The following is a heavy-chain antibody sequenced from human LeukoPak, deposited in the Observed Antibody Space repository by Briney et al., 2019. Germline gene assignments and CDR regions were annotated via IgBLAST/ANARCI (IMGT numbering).Heavy chain of an antibody. D-gene: IGHD3-16*01. Sequence: SETLSLTCTVSGGSISSSSYYWGWIRQPPGKGLEWIGSIYYSGSTYYNPSLKSQVTISVDTSKNQFSLKLSSVTAADTAVYYCASSGGATGGVQRGAFEIWAKGQWSPSLQ. J-gene: IGHJ3*02. CDR3: ASSGGATGGVQRGAFEI. CDR1: GGSISSSSYY. CDR2: IYYSGST. V-gene: IGHV4-39*01.